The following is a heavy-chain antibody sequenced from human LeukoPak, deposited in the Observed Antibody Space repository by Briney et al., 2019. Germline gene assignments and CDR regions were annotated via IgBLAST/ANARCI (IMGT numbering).Heavy chain of an antibody. Sequence: PGGSLRLSCAASGFTFSSYGMHWVRQAPGKGLEWVAFIRYDGSNKYYADSVKGRLTISRDNSKNTLYLQMNSLRAEDTAVYYCARESITGTTGELGYWGQGTLVTVSS. CDR1: GFTFSSYG. J-gene: IGHJ4*02. V-gene: IGHV3-30*02. CDR2: IRYDGSNK. CDR3: ARESITGTTGELGY. D-gene: IGHD1-20*01.